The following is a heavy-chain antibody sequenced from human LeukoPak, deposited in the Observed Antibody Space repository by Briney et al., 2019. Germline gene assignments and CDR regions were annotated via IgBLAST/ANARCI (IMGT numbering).Heavy chain of an antibody. J-gene: IGHJ4*02. CDR3: AKDGGKLVKYYFDY. CDR1: GFTFSSYA. Sequence: GGSLRLSCAASGFTFSSYAMSWVRQAPGKGLEWVSTISGSGGSTYYADSVKGRFTISRDSSKNTLYLQMNSMRAEDTAVYYCAKDGGKLVKYYFDYWGQGTLVTVSS. CDR2: ISGSGGST. D-gene: IGHD2-8*02. V-gene: IGHV3-23*01.